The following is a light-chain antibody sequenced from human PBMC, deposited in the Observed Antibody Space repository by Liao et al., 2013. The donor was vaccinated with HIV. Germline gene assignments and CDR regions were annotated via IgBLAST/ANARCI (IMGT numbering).Light chain of an antibody. CDR3: QTWDNSFVA. Sequence: SSVLTQPPSVSVAPGKTARVTCGGSNLGSNSVHWYQQKPGQSPVLVIYQDTKRPSGIPERFAGSNSGDTATLTISGTLPSDEAEYFCQTWDNSFVAFGGGTRLTVL. J-gene: IGLJ2*01. V-gene: IGLV3-21*01. CDR1: NLGSNS. CDR2: QDT.